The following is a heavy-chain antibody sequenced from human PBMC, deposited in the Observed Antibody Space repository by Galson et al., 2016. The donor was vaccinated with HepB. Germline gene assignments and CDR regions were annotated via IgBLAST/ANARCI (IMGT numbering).Heavy chain of an antibody. V-gene: IGHV6-1*01. J-gene: IGHJ4*02. CDR1: GDSVSSHSAA. CDR3: ARVVGRGVYDGRFDY. D-gene: IGHD5/OR15-5a*01. Sequence: CAISGDSVSSHSAAWNWIRQSPSRGLEWLGRTYYTSKWYNDYAESVKSRITINPDTSKNQFSLQLNSVTPEDTAVYYCARVVGRGVYDGRFDYWGQGILVTVSS. CDR2: TYYTSKWYN.